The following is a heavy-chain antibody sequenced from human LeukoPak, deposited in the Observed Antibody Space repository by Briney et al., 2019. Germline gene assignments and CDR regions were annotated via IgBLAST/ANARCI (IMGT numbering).Heavy chain of an antibody. CDR3: AVDTALDYYYYYMDV. V-gene: IGHV4-39*07. CDR2: IYYSGST. Sequence: SETLSLTCTVSGGSISSSSYYWGWIRQPPGKGLEWLGSIYYSGSTYYNPSLKSRVTISVDTSKNQFSLKLSSVTAADTAVYYCAVDTALDYYYYYMDVWDKGTTVTVSS. D-gene: IGHD5-18*01. CDR1: GGSISSSSYY. J-gene: IGHJ6*03.